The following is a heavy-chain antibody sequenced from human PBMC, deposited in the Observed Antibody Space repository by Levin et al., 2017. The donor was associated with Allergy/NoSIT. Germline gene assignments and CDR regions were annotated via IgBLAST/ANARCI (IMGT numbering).Heavy chain of an antibody. CDR3: VRDFYWGFDQ. J-gene: IGHJ4*02. D-gene: IGHD7-27*01. Sequence: PGGSLRLSCAASGFTFSSYSMNWVRQAPGKGLEWVSYISNSNICYADSVKGRFTISRDNAKNSLYLQMNSLRDEDTAVYYCVRDFYWGFDQWGQGTPVTVSS. CDR1: GFTFSSYS. V-gene: IGHV3-48*02. CDR2: ISNSNI.